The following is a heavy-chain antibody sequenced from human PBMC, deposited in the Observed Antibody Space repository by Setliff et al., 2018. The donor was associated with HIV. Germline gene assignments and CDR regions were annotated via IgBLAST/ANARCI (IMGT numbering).Heavy chain of an antibody. CDR3: ARGLSSGWYGYWYFDL. CDR1: GDSFKSGYY. J-gene: IGHJ2*01. D-gene: IGHD6-19*01. CDR2: VFYRGGA. V-gene: IGHV4-38-2*01. Sequence: SETLSLTCAAFGDSFKSGYYWGWVRQPPRKTLQWLGSVFYRGGAYYNPSLKTRLTMSLDTSKNQFSLKLSSVTAADTAVYYCARGLSSGWYGYWYFDLWGRGTLVTVSS.